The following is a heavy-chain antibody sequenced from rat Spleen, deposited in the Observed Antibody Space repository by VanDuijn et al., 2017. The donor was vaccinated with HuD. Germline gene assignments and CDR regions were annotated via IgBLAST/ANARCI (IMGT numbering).Heavy chain of an antibody. J-gene: IGHJ3*01. CDR1: GFTFSDYN. V-gene: IGHV5-7*01. CDR3: TRDYGGPLFPY. D-gene: IGHD1-11*01. Sequence: EVQLVESDGGLVQPGRSLKLSCAASGFTFSDYNMAWVRQAPKKGLEWVAYISYDGGSTYYRDPVKGRFTISRDNAKSTLYLQMDSLRSEDTATYYCTRDYGGPLFPYWGQGTLVTVSS. CDR2: ISYDGGST.